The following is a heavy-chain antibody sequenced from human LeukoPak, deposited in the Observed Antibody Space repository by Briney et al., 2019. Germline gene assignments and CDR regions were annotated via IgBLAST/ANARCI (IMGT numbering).Heavy chain of an antibody. CDR1: GYSVTSYW. J-gene: IGHJ4*02. D-gene: IGHD3-22*01. V-gene: IGHV5-51*01. CDR2: IYPGDSDT. Sequence: GESLKISCKGSGYSVTSYWIGWVRQIPAKGLEWMGIIYPGDSDTRYSPSFQRQVTISAAKSISTAYLQWSSLKASDTAMYYCARHVAGYYDSSGYYYFDYWGQGTLVTVSS. CDR3: ARHVAGYYDSSGYYYFDY.